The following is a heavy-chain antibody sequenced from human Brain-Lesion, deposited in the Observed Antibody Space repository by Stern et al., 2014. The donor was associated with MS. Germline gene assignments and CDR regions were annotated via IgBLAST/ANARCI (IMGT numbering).Heavy chain of an antibody. D-gene: IGHD1-26*01. CDR3: ATLSPGAGGNYYRHFDY. CDR1: GYTLTELS. V-gene: IGHV1-24*01. J-gene: IGHJ4*02. Sequence: VQLVESGAEGKKSGASVKVSCKVSGYTLTELSMHWVRQAPRKGLEWMGGFDPEDGETIYAQKFQGRVTMTEDTSTDTAYMELSSLRSEDTAVYYCATLSPGAGGNYYRHFDYWGQGTLVTVSS. CDR2: FDPEDGET.